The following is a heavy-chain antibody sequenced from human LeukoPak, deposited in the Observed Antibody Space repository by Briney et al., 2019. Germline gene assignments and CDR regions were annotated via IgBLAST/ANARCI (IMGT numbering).Heavy chain of an antibody. CDR1: GGSISSHY. CDR2: IYYSGST. D-gene: IGHD5-24*01. V-gene: IGHV4-59*11. Sequence: SETLSLTCTVSGGSISSHYWSWIRQPPGKGLEWIGYIYYSGSTNYNPSLKSRVTISVDTSKNQFSLKLSSVTAADTAAYYCARVIDGYNYDYWGQGTLVTVSS. CDR3: ARVIDGYNYDY. J-gene: IGHJ4*02.